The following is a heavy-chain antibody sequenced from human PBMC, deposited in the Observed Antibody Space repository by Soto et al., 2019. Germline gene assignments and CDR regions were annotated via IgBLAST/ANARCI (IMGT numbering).Heavy chain of an antibody. CDR3: TRDYDLDS. D-gene: IGHD3-16*01. V-gene: IGHV3-15*01. CDR1: GFIFSNAL. Sequence: EVQLVESGGGLVKPGGSLILSCTVSGFIFSNALMSWVRQAPGKGLEWVSRIKSKADRGTTDYAAPVKGRFIISRNDSKDTPYLQMIGMKTEDTAVYYCTRDYDLDSWGQGTLVTVPS. CDR2: IKSKADRGTT. J-gene: IGHJ4*02.